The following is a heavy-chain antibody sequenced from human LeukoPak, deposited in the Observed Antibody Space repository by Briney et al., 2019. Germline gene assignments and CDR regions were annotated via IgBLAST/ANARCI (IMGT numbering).Heavy chain of an antibody. Sequence: PGGSLRLSCAASGFTFSSYAMSWVRQVPGKGLEWVSAISGSGGSTYYADSVKGRLTVSRDNSKNTLYLQMNGLRAEDTAVYYCARVAWPDAFDIWGQGTTVTVS. J-gene: IGHJ3*02. CDR3: ARVAWPDAFDI. CDR2: ISGSGGST. CDR1: GFTFSSYA. V-gene: IGHV3-23*01. D-gene: IGHD5-24*01.